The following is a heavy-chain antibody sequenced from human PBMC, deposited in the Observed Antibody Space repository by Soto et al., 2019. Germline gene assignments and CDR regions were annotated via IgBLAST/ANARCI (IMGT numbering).Heavy chain of an antibody. CDR1: GYTFTNFG. CDR3: PRRRSPVHC. J-gene: IGHJ4*02. D-gene: IGHD3-10*01. V-gene: IGHV1-18*01. Sequence: QVQLVQSGAEVKKPGASVKVSCKASGYTFTNFGISWVRQAPGQGLEWMGWISAYIGNTNYAQNFQGRVTMTTDTTPRTAYLELRSLRPDATGVNYCPRRRSPVHCWGQGALLPVSS. CDR2: ISAYIGNT.